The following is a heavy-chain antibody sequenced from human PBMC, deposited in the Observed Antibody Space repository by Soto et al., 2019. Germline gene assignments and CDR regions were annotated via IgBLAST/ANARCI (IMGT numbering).Heavy chain of an antibody. J-gene: IGHJ6*02. V-gene: IGHV1-18*04. CDR2: ISAYNGNT. D-gene: IGHD3-3*01. CDR1: GYTFTSYG. Sequence: ASVKVSCKASGYTFTSYGISCVRQAPGQVLEWMGWISAYNGNTNYAQKLQGRVTMTTDASTSTAYMELRSLRSDDTAVYYCARDGSVRDFWSGYYTGYVYYGMDVWGQGTTVTVSS. CDR3: ARDGSVRDFWSGYYTGYVYYGMDV.